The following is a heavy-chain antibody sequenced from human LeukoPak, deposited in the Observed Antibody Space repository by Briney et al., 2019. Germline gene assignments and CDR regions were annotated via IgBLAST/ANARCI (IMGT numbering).Heavy chain of an antibody. Sequence: PGASVKVSCKASGYTFTNYDINWVRQATGQGLEWMGWMNPNSGNTGYAQKFQGRVTMTRDTSISTAYMELSSLRSEDTAVYYCARSLTSEGNWFDPWGQGTLVSVS. CDR1: GYTFTNYD. J-gene: IGHJ5*02. CDR2: MNPNSGNT. CDR3: ARSLTSEGNWFDP. V-gene: IGHV1-8*01. D-gene: IGHD2-2*01.